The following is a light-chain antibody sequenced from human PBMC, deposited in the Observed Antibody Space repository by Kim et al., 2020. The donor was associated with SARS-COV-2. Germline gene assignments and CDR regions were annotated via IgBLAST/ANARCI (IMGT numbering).Light chain of an antibody. CDR3: QAWDSNMEV. CDR1: KLGDKY. Sequence: SVSPGQKAGIPCSGHKLGDKYACWYQQRPGQSPVLVIYQDNKRPSGIPERFSGSNSGNTATLTISGTQAMDEADYYCQAWDSNMEVFGGGTQLTVL. J-gene: IGLJ2*01. CDR2: QDN. V-gene: IGLV3-1*01.